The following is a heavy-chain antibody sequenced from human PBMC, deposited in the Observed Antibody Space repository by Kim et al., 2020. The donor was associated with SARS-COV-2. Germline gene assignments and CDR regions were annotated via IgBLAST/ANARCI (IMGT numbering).Heavy chain of an antibody. CDR2: IYYSGST. CDR1: GGSISSGGYY. Sequence: SETLSLTCTVSGGSISSGGYYWSWIRQHPGKGLEWIGYIYYSGSTYYNPSLKSRVNISVDTSKNQFCLKLSSVTAADTAGYYCAREESGDFDYWGQGTLVTVSS. V-gene: IGHV4-31*03. J-gene: IGHJ4*02. CDR3: AREESGDFDY.